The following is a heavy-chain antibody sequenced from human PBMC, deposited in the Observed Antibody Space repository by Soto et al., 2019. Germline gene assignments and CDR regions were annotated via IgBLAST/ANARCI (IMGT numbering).Heavy chain of an antibody. CDR1: GFTFSNAW. CDR2: IKSKTDGGTT. V-gene: IGHV3-15*07. D-gene: IGHD6-13*01. J-gene: IGHJ4*02. CDR3: TTDPAAAAAYYFDY. Sequence: GGSLRLSCAASGFTFSNAWMNWVRQAPGKGLEWVGRIKSKTDGGTTDYAAPVKGRFTISRDDSKNTLYLQMNSLKTEDTAVYYCTTDPAAAAAYYFDYWGQGTLVTISS.